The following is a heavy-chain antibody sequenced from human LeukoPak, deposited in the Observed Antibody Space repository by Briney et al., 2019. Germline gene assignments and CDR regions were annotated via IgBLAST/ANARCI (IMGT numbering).Heavy chain of an antibody. D-gene: IGHD2-2*01. V-gene: IGHV4-59*12. J-gene: IGHJ6*03. Sequence: SETLSLTCTVSGGSISSYYWSWIRQPPGKGLEWIGYIYYSGSTNYNPPLKSRVTISVDTSKNQFSLKLSSVTAADTAVYYCARANWEYCSSTSCENYYYYYMDVWGKGTTVTVSS. CDR2: IYYSGST. CDR3: ARANWEYCSSTSCENYYYYYMDV. CDR1: GGSISSYY.